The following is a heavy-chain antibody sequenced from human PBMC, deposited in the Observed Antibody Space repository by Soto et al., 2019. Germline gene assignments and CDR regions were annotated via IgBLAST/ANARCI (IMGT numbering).Heavy chain of an antibody. D-gene: IGHD1-1*01. CDR1: GFTFRNNV. CDR2: ITGSGRDT. V-gene: IGHV3-23*01. CDR3: AKNGLDNSPSAIDS. Sequence: VGSLRLSCTASGFTFRNNVLSWVRQAPGKGLDWVSGITGSGRDTYYADSVKGRFTISRDNSKNMVFLQMNSLRAEDTALYYCAKNGLDNSPSAIDSWGPGTLVTVSS. J-gene: IGHJ4*02.